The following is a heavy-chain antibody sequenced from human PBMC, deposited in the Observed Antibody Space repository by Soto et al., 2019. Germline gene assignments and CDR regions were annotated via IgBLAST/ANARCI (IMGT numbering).Heavy chain of an antibody. Sequence: SETLSLTCTVSGGSISSGDYYWSWILHPPGKGLEWIGYIYYSGSTYYNPSLKSRVTISVDTSKNQFSLKLSSVTAADTAVYYCARGSAYDFWSGRYGMDVWGQGTTVTVSS. CDR3: ARGSAYDFWSGRYGMDV. CDR2: IYYSGST. D-gene: IGHD3-3*01. CDR1: GGSISSGDYY. J-gene: IGHJ6*02. V-gene: IGHV4-30-4*01.